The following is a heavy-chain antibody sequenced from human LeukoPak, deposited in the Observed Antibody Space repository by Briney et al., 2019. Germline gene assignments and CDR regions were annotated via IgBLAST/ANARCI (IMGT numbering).Heavy chain of an antibody. D-gene: IGHD3-10*01. V-gene: IGHV3-23*01. CDR1: GHTLSSYA. CDR2: NRGSRGST. CDR3: AKDRYYASGSPTRHYYGMDV. J-gene: IGHJ6*02. Sequence: PGGCLRLSCAAPGHTLSSYASSWVRQAPGKGLESVSANRGSRGSTYYADSVKGRFTISRDNSKNTLYLQMNSLRAEDTALYYCAKDRYYASGSPTRHYYGMDVWGQGTTVTVSS.